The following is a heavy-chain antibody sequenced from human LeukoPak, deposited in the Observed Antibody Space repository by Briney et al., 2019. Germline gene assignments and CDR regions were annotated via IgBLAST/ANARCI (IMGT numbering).Heavy chain of an antibody. CDR3: AGSNPGQAWFDP. CDR1: GFTFSSYS. Sequence: GGSLRLSCAASGFTFSSYSMNWVRQAPGKGLEWVSSMSGSSSHIYYADSLKGRFTISRDNAKSSLYLQMDSLGVEDTALYYCAGSNPGQAWFDPWGQGTLVTVSS. J-gene: IGHJ5*02. V-gene: IGHV3-21*01. CDR2: MSGSSSHI.